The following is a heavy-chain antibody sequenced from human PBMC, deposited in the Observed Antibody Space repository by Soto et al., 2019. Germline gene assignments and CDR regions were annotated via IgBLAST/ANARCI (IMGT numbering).Heavy chain of an antibody. CDR3: AAGPASDLEWLLPRPDY. CDR2: IVVDSGNT. J-gene: IGHJ4*02. Sequence: SVKVSCKASGFTFTSSAVQWVRQARGQRLEWIGWIVVDSGNTNYAQKFQERDTITRDMSTSTAYMELSSQRSEDTAVYYCAAGPASDLEWLLPRPDYWGQGTLVTVSS. CDR1: GFTFTSSA. V-gene: IGHV1-58*01. D-gene: IGHD3-3*01.